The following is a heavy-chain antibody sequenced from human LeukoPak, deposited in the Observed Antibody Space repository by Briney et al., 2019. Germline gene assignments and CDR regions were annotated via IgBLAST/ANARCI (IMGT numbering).Heavy chain of an antibody. CDR1: GYTLTELS. CDR2: FDPEDGET. V-gene: IGHV1-24*01. Sequence: GASVKVSCKVSGYTLTELSMHWVRQAPGKGLEWMGGFDPEDGETIYAQKFQGRVTMTEDTSTDRAYMELSSLRSEDTAVYYCATDISIAAAGTAFDYWGQGTLVTVSS. CDR3: ATDISIAAAGTAFDY. J-gene: IGHJ4*02. D-gene: IGHD6-13*01.